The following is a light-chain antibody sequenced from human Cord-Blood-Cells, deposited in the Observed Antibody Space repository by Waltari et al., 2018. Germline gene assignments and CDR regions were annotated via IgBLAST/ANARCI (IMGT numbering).Light chain of an antibody. CDR2: AAS. CDR1: QSISSY. CDR3: QQSYSTPT. Sequence: EIQMTQSTSSLSASVGDRVTITCRASQSISSYLNWYQQKPGKAPKLLIYAASSLQSGVPSRFSGSGSGTDFTLTISSLQPEDFATYYCQQSYSTPTFGPGTKVDIK. J-gene: IGKJ3*01. V-gene: IGKV1-39*01.